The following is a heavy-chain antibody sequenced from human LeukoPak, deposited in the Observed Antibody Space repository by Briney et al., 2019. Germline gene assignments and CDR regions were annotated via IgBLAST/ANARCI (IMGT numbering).Heavy chain of an antibody. CDR2: ISYGGST. CDR3: ARTYDCSNGVCYLGVFDI. CDR1: GGSVSSNY. D-gene: IGHD2-8*01. Sequence: SETLSLTCTVSGGSVSSNYWSWIRQPPGKELEWIGYISYGGSTNYNPSLKSRVTISVDTSKNQFSLKLSSVTAADTAVYYCARTYDCSNGVCYLGVFDIWGQGTMVTVSS. V-gene: IGHV4-59*02. J-gene: IGHJ3*02.